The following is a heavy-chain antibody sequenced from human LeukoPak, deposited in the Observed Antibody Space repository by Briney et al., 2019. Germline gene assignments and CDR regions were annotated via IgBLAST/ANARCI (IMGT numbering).Heavy chain of an antibody. CDR2: TYYRSKWFN. V-gene: IGHV6-1*01. CDR3: ARSLRSGVVAFDY. J-gene: IGHJ4*02. CDR1: GDDVSTNSAT. D-gene: IGHD2-15*01. Sequence: KSSQTLSLTCAISGDDVSTNSATWNWIRQSPSSGLEWLGRTYYRSKWFNENAVFVKSRTTLNADTSKNQFSLQLRSVTHEDTAVYYCARSLRSGVVAFDYWGQGILVTVSS.